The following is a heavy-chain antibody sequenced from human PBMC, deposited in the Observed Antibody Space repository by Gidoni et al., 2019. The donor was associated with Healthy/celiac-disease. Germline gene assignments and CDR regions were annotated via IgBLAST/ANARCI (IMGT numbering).Heavy chain of an antibody. CDR2: ISYSGST. J-gene: IGHJ3*02. CDR1: GGSISSYY. V-gene: IGHV4-59*08. Sequence: QVQLQEPGPGLGKPSETLSLTCPVSGGSISSYYWSWLRQPPGKGLEWIGYISYSGSTNYNPSLKRRVTISVDTSKNQFSLKLSSVTAADTAVYYCAGLRVTMVRGVHDAFDIWGQGTMVTVSS. D-gene: IGHD3-10*01. CDR3: AGLRVTMVRGVHDAFDI.